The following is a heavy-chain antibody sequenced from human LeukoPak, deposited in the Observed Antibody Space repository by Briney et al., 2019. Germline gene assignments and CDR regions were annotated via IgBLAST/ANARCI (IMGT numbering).Heavy chain of an antibody. D-gene: IGHD2-21*02. CDR1: GFIFSSYS. CDR2: ISSGSSAI. V-gene: IGHV3-48*01. J-gene: IGHJ4*02. Sequence: GGSLRLSCAASGFIFSSYSMNWVRQAPGKGLEWVSYISSGSSAIYYADSVKGRFTISRDNVKNSLYLQMDSLRAEDTAIYYCVKSAAEVTAMTLDYWGQGTLVTVSS. CDR3: VKSAAEVTAMTLDY.